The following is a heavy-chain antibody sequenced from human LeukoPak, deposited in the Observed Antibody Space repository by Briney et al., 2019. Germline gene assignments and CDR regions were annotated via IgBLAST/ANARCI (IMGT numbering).Heavy chain of an antibody. CDR1: GFIFSTYS. CDR3: ASRPRSTVVAPWDY. J-gene: IGHJ4*02. Sequence: GGSVRLSCAASGFIFSTYSMAWARGPRGKGREWVSGISARGDTTYYGDSVKGRFIISKDYSKNTLYLQMNGLRAEDTALYYCASRPRSTVVAPWDYWGQGTLVTVSS. D-gene: IGHD3-22*01. CDR2: ISARGDTT. V-gene: IGHV3-23*01.